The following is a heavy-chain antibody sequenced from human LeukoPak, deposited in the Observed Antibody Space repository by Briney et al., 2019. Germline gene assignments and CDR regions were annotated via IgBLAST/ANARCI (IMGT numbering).Heavy chain of an antibody. J-gene: IGHJ4*02. CDR3: ARTEPSGTTSH. D-gene: IGHD1-1*01. CDR1: GGAISSFY. CDR2: IQYSGST. V-gene: IGHV4-59*13. Sequence: SETLSLTCSVSGGAISSFYWIWIRQTPGKGLEWIGCIQYSGSTEYNPSLESRVTISVDTSKNQFSLKLTSVTAADTAVYYCARTEPSGTTSHWGQGTLVTVSS.